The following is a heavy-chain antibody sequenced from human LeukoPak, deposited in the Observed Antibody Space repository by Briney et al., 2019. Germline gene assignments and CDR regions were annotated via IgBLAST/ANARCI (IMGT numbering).Heavy chain of an antibody. CDR1: GGSISSSNW. CDR3: ARVVIIPSNWFDP. D-gene: IGHD3-3*01. Sequence: PSGTLSLTCAVSGGSISSSNWWSWVRQPPGKGLEWIGEIYHSGSTNYNPSLKSRVTISVDKSKNQFSLKLSSATAADTAVYYCARVVIIPSNWFDPWGQGTLVTVSS. V-gene: IGHV4-4*02. CDR2: IYHSGST. J-gene: IGHJ5*02.